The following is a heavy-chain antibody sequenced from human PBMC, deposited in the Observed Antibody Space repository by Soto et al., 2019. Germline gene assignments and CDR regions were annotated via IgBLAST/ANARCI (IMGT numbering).Heavy chain of an antibody. CDR2: MNPNSGNT. J-gene: IGHJ6*02. V-gene: IGHV1-8*01. Sequence: ASVKVSCKASGYTFTSYDINWVRQATGQGLEWMGWMNPNSGNTAYAQKFQGRVTITADESTSTAYMELSSLRSEDTAVYYCASDRGGQQLPRGYYYGMDVWGQGXTVTVSS. CDR1: GYTFTSYD. D-gene: IGHD6-13*01. CDR3: ASDRGGQQLPRGYYYGMDV.